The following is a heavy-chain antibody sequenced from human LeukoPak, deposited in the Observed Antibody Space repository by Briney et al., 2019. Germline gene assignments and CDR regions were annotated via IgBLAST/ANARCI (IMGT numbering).Heavy chain of an antibody. CDR3: ARGPGGYSYGYWN. Sequence: SETLSLTCAVYGGSFSGYYWSWIRQPPGKGLEWIGEINHSGSTNYNPSPKSRVTISVHPSKNQFSLKLSSVTAADTAVYYCARGPGGYSYGYWNWGQGTLVTVFS. J-gene: IGHJ4*02. CDR1: GGSFSGYY. CDR2: INHSGST. V-gene: IGHV4-34*01. D-gene: IGHD5-18*01.